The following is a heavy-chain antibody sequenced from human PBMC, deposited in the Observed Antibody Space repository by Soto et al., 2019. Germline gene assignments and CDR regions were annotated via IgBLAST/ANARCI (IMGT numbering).Heavy chain of an antibody. Sequence: QVQLVESGGGVVQPGRSLRLSCAASGFTFSSYGMHWVHQAPGKGLEWVAVIWYDGSNKYYADSVKGRFTISRDNSKNTLYLQMNSLRAEDTAVYYCARGLYSYERIYDSYFDYWGQGTLVTVSS. CDR1: GFTFSSYG. J-gene: IGHJ4*02. V-gene: IGHV3-33*01. D-gene: IGHD3-16*01. CDR3: ARGLYSYERIYDSYFDY. CDR2: IWYDGSNK.